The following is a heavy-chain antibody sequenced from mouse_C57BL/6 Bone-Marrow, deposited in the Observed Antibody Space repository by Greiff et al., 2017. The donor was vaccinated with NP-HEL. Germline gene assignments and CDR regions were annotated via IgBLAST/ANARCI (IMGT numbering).Heavy chain of an antibody. D-gene: IGHD1-1*01. CDR2: ISSGSSTI. CDR1: GFTFSDYG. V-gene: IGHV5-17*01. J-gene: IGHJ2*01. Sequence: EVQRVESGGGLVKPGGSLKLSCAASGFTFSDYGMHWVRQAPEKGLEWVAYISSGSSTIYYADTVKGRFTISRDNAKNTLCLQMTSLRSEDTAMYYCARDPITTVVDDYFDYWGQGTTLTVSS. CDR3: ARDPITTVVDDYFDY.